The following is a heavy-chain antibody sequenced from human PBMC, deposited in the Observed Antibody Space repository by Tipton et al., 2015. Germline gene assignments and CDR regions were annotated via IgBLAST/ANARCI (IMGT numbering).Heavy chain of an antibody. Sequence: SLRLSCAVSGFTFSSYSMNWVRQAPGKGLEWVSYINSSSSPIYYADSVKGRFTISRDNAKNSLYLQMSSLRSEDTAVYYCAREVWYYDSSGYDYWGQGTLVTVSS. CDR1: GFTFSSYS. CDR2: INSSSSPI. D-gene: IGHD3-22*01. V-gene: IGHV3-48*01. J-gene: IGHJ4*02. CDR3: AREVWYYDSSGYDY.